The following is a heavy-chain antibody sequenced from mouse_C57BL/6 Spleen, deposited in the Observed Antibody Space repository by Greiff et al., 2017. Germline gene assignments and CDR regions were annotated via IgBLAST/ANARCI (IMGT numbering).Heavy chain of an antibody. J-gene: IGHJ1*03. CDR2: IMPYNGDT. V-gene: IGHV1-20*01. CDR3: ARDPYGSSWNWYFDV. CDR1: GYSFTGYF. D-gene: IGHD1-1*01. Sequence: VQLQQSGPELVKPGDSVKISCKASGYSFTGYFMNWVMQSHGKSLEWIGRIMPYNGDTFYNQKFTGKATLTVDKSYSTVHMELRILTSEDSAVYYCARDPYGSSWNWYFDVWGTGTTVTVSS.